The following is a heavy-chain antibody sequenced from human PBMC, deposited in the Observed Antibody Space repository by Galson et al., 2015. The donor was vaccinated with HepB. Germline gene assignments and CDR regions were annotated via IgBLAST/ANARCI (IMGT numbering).Heavy chain of an antibody. Sequence: QSGAEAIKPGQSLKISCRVSGYSFTSNWIGWVRQMHGKGLEWMGIIFPADSDTRYSTSFQGKVTNSAETSSSTTYLQRTSLKASDTAMYYCACEQRYWGQGTLLTVSS. CDR2: IFPADSDT. J-gene: IGHJ4*02. V-gene: IGHV5-51*01. D-gene: IGHD1/OR15-1a*01. CDR3: ACEQRY. CDR1: GYSFTSNW.